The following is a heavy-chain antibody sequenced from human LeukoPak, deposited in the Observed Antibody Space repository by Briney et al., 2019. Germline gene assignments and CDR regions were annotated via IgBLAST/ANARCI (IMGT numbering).Heavy chain of an antibody. V-gene: IGHV3-48*01. CDR1: GFTVSSNY. CDR3: AKGSIVVVTAPLYYFDY. J-gene: IGHJ4*02. D-gene: IGHD2-21*02. CDR2: ISSSSSTI. Sequence: GGSLRLSCAASGFTVSSNYMSWVRQAPGKGLEWVSYISSSSSTIYYADSVKGRFTISRDNAKNSLYLQMNSLRAEDTAVYYCAKGSIVVVTAPLYYFDYWGQGTLVTVSS.